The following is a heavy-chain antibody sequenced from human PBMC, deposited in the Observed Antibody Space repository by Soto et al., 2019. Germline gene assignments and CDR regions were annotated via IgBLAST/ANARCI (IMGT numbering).Heavy chain of an antibody. Sequence: QVQVVQSGAEVKKSGSSVKVSCKASGDTFRKYGLNWVRQAPGQGLEWMGGIFPLYDTTNYAQKFQGRVTITADESTRTVYLELNSLRSDDTAVYYCARGPEYEVSGYYYQRRGAFDIWGQGTLVTVSS. J-gene: IGHJ3*02. CDR2: IFPLYDTT. CDR3: ARGPEYEVSGYYYQRRGAFDI. V-gene: IGHV1-69*01. CDR1: GDTFRKYG. D-gene: IGHD3-22*01.